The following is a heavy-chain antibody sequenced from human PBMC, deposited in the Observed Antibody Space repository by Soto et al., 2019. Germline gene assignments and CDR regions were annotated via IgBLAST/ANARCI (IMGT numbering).Heavy chain of an antibody. D-gene: IGHD3-22*01. CDR3: ARETSLGGYYDSSGFDY. CDR1: GGSISSGDYY. J-gene: IGHJ4*02. CDR2: IYYSGST. Sequence: SETLSLTCTVSGGSISSGDYYWSWIRQPPGKGLEWIGYIYYSGSTYYNPSLKSRVTISVDTSKNQFSLKLSSVTAADTAVYYCARETSLGGYYDSSGFDYWGQGTLVNVSS. V-gene: IGHV4-30-4*01.